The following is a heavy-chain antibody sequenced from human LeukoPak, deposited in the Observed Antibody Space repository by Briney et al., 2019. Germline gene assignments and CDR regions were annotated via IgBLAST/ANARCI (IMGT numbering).Heavy chain of an antibody. V-gene: IGHV4-30-2*01. CDR1: GGSISSSSYY. CDR2: IYPRGST. D-gene: IGHD7-27*01. J-gene: IGHJ4*02. CDR3: ARFSPRAMGNYLDF. Sequence: SETLSLTCTVSGGSISSSSYYWGWIRQPPGKGLEWIGYIYPRGSTYYNPSLKSRVILSLDKSANQFSLNLSSVTAADTAVYYCARFSPRAMGNYLDFWGQGTLVTVSS.